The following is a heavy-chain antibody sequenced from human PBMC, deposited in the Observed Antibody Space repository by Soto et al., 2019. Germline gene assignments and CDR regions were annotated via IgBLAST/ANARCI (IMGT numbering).Heavy chain of an antibody. CDR1: GFTFSGSA. V-gene: IGHV3-73*01. CDR3: TITMTRRPY. J-gene: IGHJ4*02. CDR2: IRSKANSYAT. Sequence: GGSLRLSCAASGFTFSGSAMHWVRQASGKGLEWVGRIRSKANSYATAYAASVKGRFTISRDDSKNTAYLQMNSLKTEDTAVYYCTITMTRRPYWGQGTLVTAPQ. D-gene: IGHD3-22*01.